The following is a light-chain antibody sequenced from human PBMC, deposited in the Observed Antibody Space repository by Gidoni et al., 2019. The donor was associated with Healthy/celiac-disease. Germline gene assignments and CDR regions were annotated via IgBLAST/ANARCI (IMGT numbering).Light chain of an antibody. Sequence: DIQMTQSPSTLSASVGDRVTITCRASQSISSWLAWYQQKPGKAPKLLIYKASSLESGVPSRFSGSGSGTEFTLTISSLQPDDFATSVIPLTFGGGTKVEIK. V-gene: IGKV1-5*03. CDR3: PLT. CDR1: QSISSW. J-gene: IGKJ4*01. CDR2: KAS.